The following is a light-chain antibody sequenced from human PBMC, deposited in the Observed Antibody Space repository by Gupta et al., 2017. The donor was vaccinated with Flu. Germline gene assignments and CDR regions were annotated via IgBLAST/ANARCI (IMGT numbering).Light chain of an antibody. CDR3: HHYSDWPQGT. CDR2: GAS. J-gene: IGKJ1*01. V-gene: IGKV3-15*01. Sequence: EIVMTQSPGILSVSPGERATLSCRASESIGTTLAWYQQKPGQGRRLLIYGASTRATGIPARFGGSGSGTEFTLTISSLQSEDFAVYYCHHYSDWPQGTFGPGTKVEIK. CDR1: ESIGTT.